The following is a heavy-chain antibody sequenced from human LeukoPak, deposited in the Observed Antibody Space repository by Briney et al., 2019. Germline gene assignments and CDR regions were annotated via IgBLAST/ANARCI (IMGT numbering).Heavy chain of an antibody. D-gene: IGHD2-8*01. CDR1: GFTFSSYA. Sequence: PGGSLRLSCAASGFTFSSYAMTWVRQAPGKGVEWVSSISGSGGSTYYADSVRGRFTISRDNSKNTLYLQMSSLRAEDTAVYYCATDSQLFYNTKWYFNYWGQGTPVTVSS. CDR3: ATDSQLFYNTKWYFNY. J-gene: IGHJ4*02. V-gene: IGHV3-23*01. CDR2: ISGSGGST.